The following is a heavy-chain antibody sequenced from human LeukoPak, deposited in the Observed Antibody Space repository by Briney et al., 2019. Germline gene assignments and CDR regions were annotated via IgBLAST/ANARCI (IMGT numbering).Heavy chain of an antibody. Sequence: GGSLRLSCAASGFTFSTYAIHWVCQAPGKGLEYVSAISSNGDSTYYASSVKGRFTISRDNSKNTLYLQMGSLRAEDMAVYYCARSKVWFGELGPGYYFDYWGQGTLVTVSS. D-gene: IGHD3-10*01. J-gene: IGHJ4*02. CDR1: GFTFSTYA. V-gene: IGHV3-64*01. CDR2: ISSNGDST. CDR3: ARSKVWFGELGPGYYFDY.